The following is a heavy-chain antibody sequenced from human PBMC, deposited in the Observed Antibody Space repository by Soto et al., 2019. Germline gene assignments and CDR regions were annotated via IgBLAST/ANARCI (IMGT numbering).Heavy chain of an antibody. V-gene: IGHV3-73*02. CDR1: GFTFRGSA. Sequence: VQLVESGGGLVQPGGSLKLSCAASGFTFRGSAIHWVRQASGKGLEWLGRIRGKANSYATAYAASVKGRFTISRDDSKNTAYLQMNSLKTEDTAVYFCTIRLVRSSGWYYFDYWGQGTLVTVSS. J-gene: IGHJ4*02. CDR3: TIRLVRSSGWYYFDY. D-gene: IGHD6-19*01. CDR2: IRGKANSYAT.